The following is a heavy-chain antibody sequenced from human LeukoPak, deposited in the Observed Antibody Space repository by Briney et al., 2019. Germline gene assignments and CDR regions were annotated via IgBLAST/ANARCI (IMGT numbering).Heavy chain of an antibody. J-gene: IGHJ4*02. CDR3: ASSAVEYYDILTGYRYFDY. D-gene: IGHD3-9*01. CDR2: IYYSGST. Sequence: SETLSLTCTVSGGSISSGDYYWSWIRQPPGKGLEWIGYIYYSGSTYYNPSLKSRVTISVDTSKNQFSLKLSSVTAADKAVYYCASSAVEYYDILTGYRYFDYWGQGTLVTVSS. V-gene: IGHV4-30-4*08. CDR1: GGSISSGDYY.